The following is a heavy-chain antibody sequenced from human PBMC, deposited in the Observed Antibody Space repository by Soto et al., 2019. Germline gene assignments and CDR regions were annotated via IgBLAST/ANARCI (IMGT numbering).Heavy chain of an antibody. V-gene: IGHV4-39*03. CDR1: GGCVRITDHF. D-gene: IGHD2-2*01. CDR3: LNVPERRHSFCFDC. J-gene: IGHJ2*01. CDR2: VFYSGST. Sequence: SETLSLTCTISGGCVRITDHFWGWIRQPPGKGLEWIGYVFYSGSTYYSPSLKSRLTISLDVSKNQFSLKMKSVTAADTAVYFCLNVPERRHSFCFDCWDRGTVSTVST.